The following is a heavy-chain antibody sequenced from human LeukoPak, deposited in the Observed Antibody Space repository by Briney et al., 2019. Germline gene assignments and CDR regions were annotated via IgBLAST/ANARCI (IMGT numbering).Heavy chain of an antibody. Sequence: ASVKVSCKASGGTFSSYAISWVRQAPGQGLDWMGRIIPIFGTANYAQKFQGRVTITTDESTSTAYMELSSLRSEDTAVYYCASHDYYDSSGRPDAFDIWGQGPMVTVSS. CDR2: IIPIFGTA. CDR1: GGTFSSYA. D-gene: IGHD3-22*01. V-gene: IGHV1-69*05. CDR3: ASHDYYDSSGRPDAFDI. J-gene: IGHJ3*02.